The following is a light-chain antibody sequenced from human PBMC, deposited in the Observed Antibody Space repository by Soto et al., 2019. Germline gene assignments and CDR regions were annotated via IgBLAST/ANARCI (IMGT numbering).Light chain of an antibody. V-gene: IGKV1-5*01. J-gene: IGKJ2*01. CDR2: DAS. CDR1: QSISSW. Sequence: DIQMTQSPSTLSESLGDRVTITCRASQSISSWLAWYQQKPGKAPKLLIYDASSLESGVPSRFSGSGSGTEFTLTISSLQPDDFATYYCQQYNSYSMYTFGQGTKLEIK. CDR3: QQYNSYSMYT.